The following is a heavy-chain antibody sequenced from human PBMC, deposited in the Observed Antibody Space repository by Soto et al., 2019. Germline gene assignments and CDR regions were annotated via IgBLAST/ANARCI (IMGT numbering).Heavy chain of an antibody. V-gene: IGHV4-34*01. CDR1: GGSFSGYY. D-gene: IGHD3-10*01. Sequence: SETLSLTCAVYGGSFSGYYWSWIRQPPGKGLEWIGEINHSGSTNYNPSLKSRVTISVDTSKNQFSLKLSSVTAADTAVYYCARVIMVRGVMSGMDVWGQGTTVTVSS. CDR2: INHSGST. CDR3: ARVIMVRGVMSGMDV. J-gene: IGHJ6*02.